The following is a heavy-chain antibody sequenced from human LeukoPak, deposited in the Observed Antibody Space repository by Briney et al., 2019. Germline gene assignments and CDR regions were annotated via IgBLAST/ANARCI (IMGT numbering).Heavy chain of an antibody. V-gene: IGHV1-2*02. CDR3: ARENVLLWFGELPGWFDP. CDR2: SNPNSGGT. J-gene: IGHJ5*02. CDR1: GYTFTGYY. Sequence: GASETVSFKSSGYTFTGYYMHWGRQASGQGLEWMGWSNPNSGGTNYAQKFQGRVTMTRDTSISTAYMELSRLRSDDTAVYYCARENVLLWFGELPGWFDPWGQGTLVTVSS. D-gene: IGHD3-10*01.